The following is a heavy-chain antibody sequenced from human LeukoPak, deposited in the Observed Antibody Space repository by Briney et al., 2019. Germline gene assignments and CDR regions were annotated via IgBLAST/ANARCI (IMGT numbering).Heavy chain of an antibody. D-gene: IGHD3-10*01. CDR2: ISGSGGST. CDR1: GFTVSSYA. V-gene: IGHV3-23*01. CDR3: AKDLRYYGSGSYQFDY. Sequence: GGSLRLSCAASGFTVSSYAMSWVRQAPGKGLEWVSAISGSGGSTYYPDSVKGRFTISRDNSKNTLYLQMNILRAEDTAVYYCAKDLRYYGSGSYQFDYWGQGTLVTVSS. J-gene: IGHJ4*02.